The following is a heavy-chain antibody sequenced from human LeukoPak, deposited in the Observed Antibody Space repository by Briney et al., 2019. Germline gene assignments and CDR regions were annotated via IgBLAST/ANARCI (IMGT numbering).Heavy chain of an antibody. CDR3: ARTQSQSGSYRYYFGY. CDR2: IYYISNT. V-gene: IGHV4-61*08. J-gene: IGHJ4*02. D-gene: IGHD1-26*01. Sequence: SETLSLTCSVSGVSVGSAGYYWSWIRQPPGGGLECLGYIYYISNTNYNPSLKSRVTMSLNPSGDQFSLKLNSVTAADTAMYYCARTQSQSGSYRYYFGYWGQGTLVTVSS. CDR1: GVSVGSAGYY.